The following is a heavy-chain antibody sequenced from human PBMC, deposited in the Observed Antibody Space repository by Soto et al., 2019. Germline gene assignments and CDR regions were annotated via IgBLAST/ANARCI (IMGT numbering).Heavy chain of an antibody. CDR1: VYTFTSYA. J-gene: IGHJ4*02. D-gene: IGHD3-3*01. CDR3: AKDYDFWSGYDDYFDY. Sequence: GASVTVSCKASVYTFTSYAMNWVRQAPGQGLEWMGWINTNTGNPTYAQGFTGRFVFSLDTSVSTAYLQICSLKAEDTAVYYCAKDYDFWSGYDDYFDYWGQGALVTVSS. V-gene: IGHV7-4-1*01. CDR2: INTNTGNP.